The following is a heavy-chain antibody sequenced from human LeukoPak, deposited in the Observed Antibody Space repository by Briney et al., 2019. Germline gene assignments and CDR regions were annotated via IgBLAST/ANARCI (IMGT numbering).Heavy chain of an antibody. J-gene: IGHJ4*02. V-gene: IGHV3-23*01. CDR3: AKDGYDPPPDD. CDR1: GFTFRSFA. CDR2: ISGSGDKT. Sequence: PGGSLRLSCEASGFTFRSFAMNWVRQVAGKGLEWVSVISGSGDKTYYADSVKGRFTISRDNSKNTLFLQMNSLRAEDTAVYYCAKDGYDPPPDDWGQGTLVTVSS. D-gene: IGHD5-12*01.